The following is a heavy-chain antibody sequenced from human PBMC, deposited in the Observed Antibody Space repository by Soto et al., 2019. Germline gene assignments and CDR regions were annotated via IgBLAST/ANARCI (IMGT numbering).Heavy chain of an antibody. CDR2: ISPKSTYR. CDR1: GFTFSSYG. V-gene: IGHV3-21*05. D-gene: IGHD2-21*01. CDR3: ARGGGGGLFEH. J-gene: IGHJ4*02. Sequence: PGGSLRLSCAASGFTFSSYGMHWIRQAPGKGLEWLSHISPKSTYRNYADSVKGRFTISRDNTKSSLFLQMTSLGVEDTAVYYCARGGGGGLFEHWGQGVLVTVSS.